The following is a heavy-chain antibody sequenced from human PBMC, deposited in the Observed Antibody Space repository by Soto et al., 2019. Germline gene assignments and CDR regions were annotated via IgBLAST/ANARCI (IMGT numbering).Heavy chain of an antibody. V-gene: IGHV1-69*13. J-gene: IGHJ4*02. Sequence: GASVKVSCKASGGTFSSYAISWVRQAPGQGLEWMGGIIPIFGTANYAQKFQGRVTITADESTSTAYMELSRVGSEDTAVYYCGRSGIAAAGTCHYWGQGTLVTVSS. CDR3: GRSGIAAAGTCHY. D-gene: IGHD6-13*01. CDR2: IIPIFGTA. CDR1: GGTFSSYA.